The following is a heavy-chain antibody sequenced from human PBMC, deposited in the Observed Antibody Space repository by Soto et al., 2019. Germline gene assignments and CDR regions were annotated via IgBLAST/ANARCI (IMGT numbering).Heavy chain of an antibody. CDR3: ARSIAARPGEFDY. D-gene: IGHD6-6*01. Sequence: GASVKVSCKASGYTFTSYGISWVRQAPGQGLEWMGWISAYNGNTNYAQKLQGRVTITRDTSASTAYMELSSLRSEDTAVYYCARSIAARPGEFDYWGQGTLVTVSS. V-gene: IGHV1-18*01. CDR2: ISAYNGNT. J-gene: IGHJ4*02. CDR1: GYTFTSYG.